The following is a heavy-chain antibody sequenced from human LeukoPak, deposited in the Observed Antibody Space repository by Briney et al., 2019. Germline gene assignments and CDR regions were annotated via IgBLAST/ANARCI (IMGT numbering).Heavy chain of an antibody. CDR3: ARDWPIVIADY. D-gene: IGHD2/OR15-2a*01. J-gene: IGHJ4*02. V-gene: IGHV1-18*01. CDR2: INANSGDT. Sequence: ASGKVSCKTSGYPFTNHGVSWVRQAPGQGLEWMGWINANSGDTNYAQRFQGRLTMTTDTSTTTAYMELRSLSSDDTAVYYCARDWPIVIADYWGQGTLVTVSS. CDR1: GYPFTNHG.